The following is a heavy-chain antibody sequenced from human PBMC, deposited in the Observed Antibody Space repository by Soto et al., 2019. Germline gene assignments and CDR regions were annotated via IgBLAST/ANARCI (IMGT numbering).Heavy chain of an antibody. Sequence: VQLVESGGGLVKPGGSLRLSCEASGFTFSYSNMNWVRQAPGKGLEWVSSLSSSSSYMYYADSVKGRFTISRDKAKNSLYLQMTSLRVEDTAVYYCARDLSQDGGYVDSWGQGTLVTVSS. CDR2: LSSSSSYM. CDR3: ARDLSQDGGYVDS. J-gene: IGHJ5*01. V-gene: IGHV3-21*06. D-gene: IGHD5-12*01. CDR1: GFTFSYSN.